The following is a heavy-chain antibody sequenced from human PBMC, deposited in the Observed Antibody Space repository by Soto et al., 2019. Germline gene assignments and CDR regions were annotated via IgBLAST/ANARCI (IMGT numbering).Heavy chain of an antibody. Sequence: QVQLVESGGGVVQPGTSLRLSCAASGFSFSAYVMHWARQAPGKGLGWVAVISEDGSNKYYADSVKGRSTISRDNSKNTLYQQVNSLRAEDTAVYYCVRHGVVAGTHWFDPWGQGNLVSVSS. V-gene: IGHV3-30*03. CDR3: VRHGVVAGTHWFDP. CDR1: GFSFSAYV. D-gene: IGHD6-19*01. CDR2: ISEDGSNK. J-gene: IGHJ5*02.